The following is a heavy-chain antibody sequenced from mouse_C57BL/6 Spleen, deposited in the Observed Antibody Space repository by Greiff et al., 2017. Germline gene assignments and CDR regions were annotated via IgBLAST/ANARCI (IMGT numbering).Heavy chain of an antibody. V-gene: IGHV1-69*01. D-gene: IGHD1-1*01. CDR2: IDPSDSYT. CDR3: AVITTVGARERDY. J-gene: IGHJ2*01. CDR1: GYTFTSYW. Sequence: QVQLQQSGAELVMPGASVKLSCKASGYTFTSYWMHWVKQRPGQGLEWIGEIDPSDSYTNYNQKFKGKSTLTVDKSSSTAYMQLSSLTSEDSAVYYCAVITTVGARERDYWGQGTTLTVSS.